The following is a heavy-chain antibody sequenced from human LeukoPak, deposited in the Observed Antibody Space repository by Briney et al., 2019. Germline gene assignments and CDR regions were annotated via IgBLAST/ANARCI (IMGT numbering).Heavy chain of an antibody. CDR1: GFTFDDYG. V-gene: IGHV3-30*18. Sequence: GGSLRLSCAASGFTFDDYGMHWVRQAPGKGLEWVAVISYDGSNKYYADSVKGRFTISRDNSKNTLYLQMNSLRAEDTAVYYCAKVTYYDYLFGAFDIWGQGTMVTVSS. J-gene: IGHJ3*02. CDR3: AKVTYYDYLFGAFDI. CDR2: ISYDGSNK. D-gene: IGHD3-16*01.